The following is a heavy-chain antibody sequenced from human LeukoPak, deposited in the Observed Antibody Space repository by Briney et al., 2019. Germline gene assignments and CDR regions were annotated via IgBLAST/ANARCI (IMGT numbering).Heavy chain of an antibody. D-gene: IGHD1/OR15-1a*01. J-gene: IGHJ4*02. Sequence: SGTLSLTCTVPGASISSSSYYWGWLRPPPGKGLEWIGSSCYGWSNYSHPSLKSRVTISVDTTNNQYSLKLSSVTAADTAVFFCARFSNNQPDYWGKGTLVTVSS. CDR1: GASISSSSYY. CDR2: SCYGWSN. V-gene: IGHV4-39*01. CDR3: ARFSNNQPDY.